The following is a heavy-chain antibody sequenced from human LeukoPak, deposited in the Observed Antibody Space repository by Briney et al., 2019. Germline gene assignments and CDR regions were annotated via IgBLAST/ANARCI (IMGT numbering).Heavy chain of an antibody. V-gene: IGHV3-23*01. CDR3: AKPSGNYFPFDY. CDR1: GFTFTSYG. D-gene: IGHD2/OR15-2a*01. CDR2: ISGTGGSP. Sequence: GSLRLSCAASGFTFTSYGMSWVRQAPGKGLEWVSSISGTGGSPYYADSVKGRFTISRDNSENTVYLQMNSLRAEDTAVYYCAKPSGNYFPFDYWGQGTLVTVSS. J-gene: IGHJ4*02.